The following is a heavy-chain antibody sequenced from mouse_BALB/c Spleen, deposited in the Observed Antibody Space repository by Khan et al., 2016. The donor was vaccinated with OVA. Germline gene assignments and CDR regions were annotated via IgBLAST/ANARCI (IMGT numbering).Heavy chain of an antibody. CDR2: IWSGGNT. CDR3: VRNSSMNDFTY. Sequence: QVQLKQSGPGLVQPSQSLSITCTVSGFSLSTYGVHWVRQSPGKGLEWLGVIWSGGNTDYTAPFMSRLNITKDNSKTQVFFSMARLQADDTAIYSAVRNSSMNDFTYWGQGTLVTVSA. CDR1: GFSLSTYG. V-gene: IGHV2-2*01. J-gene: IGHJ3*01. D-gene: IGHD2-3*01.